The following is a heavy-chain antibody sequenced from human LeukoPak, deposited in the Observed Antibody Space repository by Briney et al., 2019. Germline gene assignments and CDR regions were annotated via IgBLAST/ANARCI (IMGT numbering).Heavy chain of an antibody. J-gene: IGHJ4*02. CDR2: INHSGST. CDR1: GGSFSGYY. D-gene: IGHD5-18*01. CDR3: ARGRLDTAMVQVSTNFDY. Sequence: SETLSLTCAVYGGSFSGYYWSWIRQPPGKGLEWIGEINHSGSTNYNPSLKSRVTMSVDTSKNQFSLKLSSVTAADTAVYYCARGRLDTAMVQVSTNFDYWGQGTLVTVSS. V-gene: IGHV4-34*01.